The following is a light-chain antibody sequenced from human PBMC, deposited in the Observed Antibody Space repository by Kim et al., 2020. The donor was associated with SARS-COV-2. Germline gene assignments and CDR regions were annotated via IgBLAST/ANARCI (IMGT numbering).Light chain of an antibody. J-gene: IGKJ2*01. Sequence: DIQMTQSPSSLSASVGDRVTITCRASQNVYRYLNWYEQRPGKAPKVLIYAASSLQSGVPSRFSGSGSETDFTLTISSLQPEDFAIYYCQQTYSVPYTFGQGTKLEIK. CDR1: QNVYRY. V-gene: IGKV1-39*01. CDR3: QQTYSVPYT. CDR2: AAS.